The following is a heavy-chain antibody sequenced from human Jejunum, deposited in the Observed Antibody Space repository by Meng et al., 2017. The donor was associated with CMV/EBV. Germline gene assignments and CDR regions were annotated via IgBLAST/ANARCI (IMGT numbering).Heavy chain of an antibody. D-gene: IGHD7-27*01. Sequence: GQLGQTGARVKKPGASVKVSCKASGYTFTGYYMHWLRQAPGQGLEWVGRITPSSGGTTYAQKFQGRVTMTRDTSISTAYMELSSLRSDDAAIYYCVRANLGSADYWGQGTLVTVSS. J-gene: IGHJ4*02. CDR3: VRANLGSADY. CDR2: ITPSSGGT. V-gene: IGHV1-2*06. CDR1: GYTFTGYY.